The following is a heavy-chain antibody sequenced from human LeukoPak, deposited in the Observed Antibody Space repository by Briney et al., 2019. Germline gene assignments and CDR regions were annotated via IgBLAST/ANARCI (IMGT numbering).Heavy chain of an antibody. J-gene: IGHJ3*02. Sequence: GGSLRLSCAASGFTFSSYAMSWVRQAPGKGLEWVSAINGSGSSTYYADPVKGRFTISRDNSKNTLYLQMNSLRAEDTAVYYCAKDVLDYGSGSWILTNAFDIWGQGTMVTVSS. CDR1: GFTFSSYA. V-gene: IGHV3-23*01. CDR3: AKDVLDYGSGSWILTNAFDI. D-gene: IGHD3-10*01. CDR2: INGSGSST.